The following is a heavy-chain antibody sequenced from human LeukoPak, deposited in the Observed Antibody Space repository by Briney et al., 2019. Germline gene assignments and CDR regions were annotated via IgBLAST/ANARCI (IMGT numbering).Heavy chain of an antibody. J-gene: IGHJ4*02. V-gene: IGHV4-38-2*01. CDR3: ARLVATRFDY. CDR2: IYHSGST. CDR1: GYSFSSGYY. D-gene: IGHD5-12*01. Sequence: SETLSLTCAVSGYSFSSGYYWGWIRQPPGGGLEWIGSIYHSGSTYYNPSLKSRVTISVDTSKNQFSLKLSSVTAADTAVYYCARLVATRFDYWGQGTLVTVSS.